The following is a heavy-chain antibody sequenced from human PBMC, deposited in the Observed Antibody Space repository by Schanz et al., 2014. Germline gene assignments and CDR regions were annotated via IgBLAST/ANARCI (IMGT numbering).Heavy chain of an antibody. CDR3: AKDPHKDYGGKPQALDI. V-gene: IGHV3-23*01. J-gene: IGHJ3*02. CDR1: GFTFRNYA. CDR2: ISGSGGST. Sequence: VQLLESGGGLVQPGGSLKLSCSASGFTFRNYALSWVRQAPGKGLAWVSAISGSGGSTYYADSVKGRFTISRDNSKNTLYLQMNSLRAEDTALYYCAKDPHKDYGGKPQALDIWGQGTMVTVSS. D-gene: IGHD4-17*01.